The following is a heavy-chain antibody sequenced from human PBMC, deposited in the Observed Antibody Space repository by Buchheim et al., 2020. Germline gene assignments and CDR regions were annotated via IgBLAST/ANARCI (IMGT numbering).Heavy chain of an antibody. CDR3: ARDFNNWFDS. J-gene: IGHJ5*01. CDR1: GFTFSTYN. V-gene: IGHV3-48*01. CDR2: ISSTSGTV. Sequence: EVQLVESGGDLVQPGGSLRLSCAASGFTFSTYNMNWVRQGPGKGLEWVSYISSTSGTVHYTDPVKGRFTISRDNSKNTLYLQMNSLRAEDTAVYYCARDFNNWFDSWGQGTL.